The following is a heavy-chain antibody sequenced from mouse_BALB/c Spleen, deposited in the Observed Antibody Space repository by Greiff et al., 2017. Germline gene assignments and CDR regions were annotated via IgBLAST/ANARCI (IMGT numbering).Heavy chain of an antibody. CDR1: GYSITSDYA. J-gene: IGHJ4*01. CDR2: ISYSGST. CDR3: ARGDGNFHYYAMDY. V-gene: IGHV3-2*02. Sequence: EVQLQESGPGLVKPSQSLSLTCTVTGYSITSDYAWNWIRQFPGNKLEWMGYISYSGSTSYNPSRKSRISITRDTSKNQFFLQLNSVTTEDTATYYCARGDGNFHYYAMDYGGQGTSVTVSS. D-gene: IGHD2-1*01.